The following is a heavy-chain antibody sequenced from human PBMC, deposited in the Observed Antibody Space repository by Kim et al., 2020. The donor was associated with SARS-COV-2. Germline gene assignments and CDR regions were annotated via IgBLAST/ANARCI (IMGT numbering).Heavy chain of an antibody. Sequence: GESLKISCKGSGYSFTSYWIDWVRQMPGKGLEWMGIIYPGDSDTRYSPSFQGQVTISADKSISTAYLQWSSLKASDTAMYYCARHGYDILTGYYYFDYWGQGTLVTVSS. J-gene: IGHJ4*02. CDR1: GYSFTSYW. D-gene: IGHD3-9*01. V-gene: IGHV5-51*01. CDR3: ARHGYDILTGYYYFDY. CDR2: IYPGDSDT.